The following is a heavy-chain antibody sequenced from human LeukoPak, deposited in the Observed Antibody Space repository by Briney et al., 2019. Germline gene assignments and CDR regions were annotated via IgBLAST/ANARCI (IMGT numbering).Heavy chain of an antibody. CDR1: GFTFSSYG. D-gene: IGHD3-22*01. CDR3: TRHLAHDSIGYVDF. V-gene: IGHV3-21*01. CDR2: ISPGTTHI. J-gene: IGHJ4*02. Sequence: GGSLRLSCAASGFTFSSYGMHWVRQAPGKGLEWVSSISPGTTHIYYGDSVKGRFTVSRDDAKSSLYLQMSSLRVEDTSVYYCTRHLAHDSIGYVDFWGQGTVVTVSS.